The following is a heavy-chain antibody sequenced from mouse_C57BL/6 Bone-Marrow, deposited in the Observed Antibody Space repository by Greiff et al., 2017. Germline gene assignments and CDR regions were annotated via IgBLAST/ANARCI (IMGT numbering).Heavy chain of an antibody. J-gene: IGHJ2*01. CDR2: IYPGSGNT. D-gene: IGHD1-1*01. CDR1: GYTFTDYY. V-gene: IGHV1-76*01. CDR3: AGITTVVATGYFDY. Sequence: VQLQQSGAELVRPGASVKLSCKASGYTFTDYYINWVKQRPGQGLEWIARIYPGSGNTYYNEKFKGKATLTAEKSSSTAYMQLSSLTSEDSAVYFCAGITTVVATGYFDYWGQGTTLTVSS.